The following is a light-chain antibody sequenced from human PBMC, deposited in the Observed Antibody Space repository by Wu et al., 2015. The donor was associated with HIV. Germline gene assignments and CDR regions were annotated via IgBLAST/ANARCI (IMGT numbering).Light chain of an antibody. CDR2: AAS. Sequence: DIQMTQSPSSLSTFVGDRVTITCQASQDISNYLNWYQQRPGKAPKLLIYAASNLETGVPSRFSGSGSGTHFTLSINGLQPGDTATYYCQQYDNFPLTLGGGTKVEVE. J-gene: IGKJ4*01. CDR3: QQYDNFPLT. CDR1: QDISNY. V-gene: IGKV1-33*01.